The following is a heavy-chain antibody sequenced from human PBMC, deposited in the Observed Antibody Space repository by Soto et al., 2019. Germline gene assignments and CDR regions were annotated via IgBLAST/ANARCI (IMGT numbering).Heavy chain of an antibody. J-gene: IGHJ5*02. CDR3: ARGIKYGAYSRWFDP. Sequence: ASVKVSCKASGYAFTSYDINWVRQATGQGLEYLGWMNPNSGNTGYVQKFQGRVTMTRDTSISTAYMELSSLRSEDSAVYFCARGIKYGAYSRWFDPWGQGTLVTVSS. CDR2: MNPNSGNT. V-gene: IGHV1-8*01. D-gene: IGHD4-17*01. CDR1: GYAFTSYD.